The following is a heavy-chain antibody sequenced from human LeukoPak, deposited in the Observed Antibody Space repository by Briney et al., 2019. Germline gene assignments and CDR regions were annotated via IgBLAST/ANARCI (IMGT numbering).Heavy chain of an antibody. CDR2: IYHSGST. J-gene: IGHJ4*02. V-gene: IGHV4-38-2*01. Sequence: SETRDFTGDGSGYLIIGGDCSGCVRQPPGKGLEWIGSIYHSGSTYYNPSLKSRVTISVDTSKNQFSLKLSSVTAADTAVYYCARRTYFDYWGQGTLVTVSS. CDR1: GYLIIGGDC. CDR3: ARRTYFDY.